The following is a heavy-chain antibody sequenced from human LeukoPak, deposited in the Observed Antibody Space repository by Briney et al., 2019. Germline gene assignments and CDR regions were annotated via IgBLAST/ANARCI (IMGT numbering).Heavy chain of an antibody. J-gene: IGHJ4*02. CDR1: GGSISSSNW. CDR3: ARVKPRIVGATTSDY. D-gene: IGHD1-26*01. V-gene: IGHV4-4*02. CDR2: IYHSGST. Sequence: SETLSLTCAVSGGSISSSNWWSWVRQPPGKGLEWIGEIYHSGSTNYNPSLKSRVTISVDTSKNQFSLKLSSVTAADTAVYYCARVKPRIVGATTSDYWGQGTLVTVSS.